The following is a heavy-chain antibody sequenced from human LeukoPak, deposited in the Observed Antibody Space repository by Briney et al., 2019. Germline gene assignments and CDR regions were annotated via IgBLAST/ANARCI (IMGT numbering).Heavy chain of an antibody. CDR1: GYTFTGYY. CDR3: ARGYFGYFESSGYYTK. V-gene: IGHV1-2*02. CDR2: INPNSSDT. D-gene: IGHD3-22*01. Sequence: ASVKVSCKASGYTFTGYYLRWVRQAPGQGLEWLGWINPNSSDTMYAQKFQGRVTMTRDTSISTAFLELSRLRSDDTAVYFCARGYFGYFESSGYYTKWGQGTPVTVSS. J-gene: IGHJ4*02.